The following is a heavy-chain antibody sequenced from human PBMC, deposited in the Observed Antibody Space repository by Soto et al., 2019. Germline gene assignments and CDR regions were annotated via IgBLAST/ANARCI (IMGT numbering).Heavy chain of an antibody. CDR1: GYTFTSYG. CDR2: ISAYNGNT. V-gene: IGHV1-18*01. CDR3: AXDLADYGDVYYYYGMDV. Sequence: GASVKVSCKASGYTFTSYGISWVRQAPGQGLEWMGWISAYNGNTNYAQKLQGRVTMTTDTSTSTAYMELRSLRSDDTAVYYCAXDLADYGDVYYYYGMDVWGLGTTVTVSS. J-gene: IGHJ6*02. D-gene: IGHD4-17*01.